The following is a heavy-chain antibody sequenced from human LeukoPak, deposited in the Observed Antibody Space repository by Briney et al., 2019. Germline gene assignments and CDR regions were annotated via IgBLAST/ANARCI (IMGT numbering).Heavy chain of an antibody. D-gene: IGHD6-6*01. J-gene: IGHJ4*02. Sequence: SETLSLTCIVSGGSISSYYWNWIRQSPGKGLEWIGYIYYSGSSNYNPSLKSRVTISVDTSKNQFSLKLSSVTAADTAVYYCARLKAARGGYFDYWGQGTLVTVSS. CDR3: ARLKAARGGYFDY. V-gene: IGHV4-59*08. CDR1: GGSISSYY. CDR2: IYYSGSS.